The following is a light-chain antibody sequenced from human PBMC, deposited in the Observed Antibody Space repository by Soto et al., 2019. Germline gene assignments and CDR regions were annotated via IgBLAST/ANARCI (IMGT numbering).Light chain of an antibody. CDR3: NQSYSISLHP. V-gene: IGKV1-39*01. CDR1: QSISNY. J-gene: IGKJ4*01. Sequence: DIQMTQSPSSLSASVGDRVTITCRASQSISNYLHWYQQTPGRAPKLLIYAASSVQRVVPSRFSGSGSGTNFTLTIIPLQHEDFATYCCNQSYSISLHPFCGRTTGEIK. CDR2: AAS.